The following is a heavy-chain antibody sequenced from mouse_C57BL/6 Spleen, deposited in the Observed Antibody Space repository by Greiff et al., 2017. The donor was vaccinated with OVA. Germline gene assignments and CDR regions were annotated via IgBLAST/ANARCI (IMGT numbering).Heavy chain of an antibody. V-gene: IGHV1-50*01. CDR2: IDPSDSYT. J-gene: IGHJ2*01. Sequence: QVQLQQPGAELVKPGASVKLSCKASGYTFTSYWMQWVKQRPGQGLEWIGEIDPSDSYTNYNQKFKGKATLTVDTSSSTAYMQLSSLTSEDSAVYYCASASYGSSDFDYWGQGTTLTVSS. D-gene: IGHD1-1*01. CDR1: GYTFTSYW. CDR3: ASASYGSSDFDY.